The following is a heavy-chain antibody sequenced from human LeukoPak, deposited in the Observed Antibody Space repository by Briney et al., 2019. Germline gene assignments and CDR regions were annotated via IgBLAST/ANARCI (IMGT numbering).Heavy chain of an antibody. Sequence: PSETLSLTCAVYGGSFSGYYWSWIRQPPGKGLEWIGEINHSGSTNYNPSLKSRVTISVDTSKNQFSLKLSSVTAADTAVYYRARCVWYYCGMDVWGQGTTVTVSS. J-gene: IGHJ6*02. CDR1: GGSFSGYY. CDR2: INHSGST. D-gene: IGHD2-21*01. CDR3: ARCVWYYCGMDV. V-gene: IGHV4-34*01.